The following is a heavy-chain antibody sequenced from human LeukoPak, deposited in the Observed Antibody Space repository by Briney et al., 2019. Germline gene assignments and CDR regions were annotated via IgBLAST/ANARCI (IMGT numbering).Heavy chain of an antibody. CDR2: ISAYNGNT. Sequence: ASVKVSCKASGYTFTIYGISWVRQAPGQGLERMGWISAYNGNTNYAQKLQGRVTMTTDTSTSTAYMELRSLRSDDTAVYYCARGYSSSWLVGDYYYGMDVWGQGTTVTVSS. V-gene: IGHV1-18*01. J-gene: IGHJ6*02. D-gene: IGHD6-13*01. CDR1: GYTFTIYG. CDR3: ARGYSSSWLVGDYYYGMDV.